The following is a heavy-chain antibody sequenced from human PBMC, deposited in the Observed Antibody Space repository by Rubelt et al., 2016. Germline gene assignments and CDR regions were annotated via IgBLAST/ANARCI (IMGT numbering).Heavy chain of an antibody. V-gene: IGHV3-9*01. Sequence: GRSLRLSCAASGFTFDDYAMHWVRQAPGKGLEWVSGISWNSGSIGYADSVKGRFTISRDNAKNSLYLQMNSLRAEDTAVYYCAREGDWGQGTLVTVSS. CDR3: AREGD. CDR2: ISWNSGSI. CDR1: GFTFDDYA. J-gene: IGHJ4*02.